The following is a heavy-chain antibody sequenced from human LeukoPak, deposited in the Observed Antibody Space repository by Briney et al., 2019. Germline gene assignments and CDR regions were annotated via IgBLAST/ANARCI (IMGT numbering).Heavy chain of an antibody. D-gene: IGHD2-15*01. CDR2: KYARGNS. CDR3: ARGRYRSADICTGGDSFDI. V-gene: IGHV4-4*07. Sequence: SETLSLTCTVSGGSISNYHWSWIRQPAGKGLEWIGRKYARGNSNYNPPVQSRVTMSVDTSKNQFSLKLRSVTAADTAVYYCARGRYRSADICTGGDSFDIWGQGTMVSVSS. CDR1: GGSISNYH. J-gene: IGHJ3*02.